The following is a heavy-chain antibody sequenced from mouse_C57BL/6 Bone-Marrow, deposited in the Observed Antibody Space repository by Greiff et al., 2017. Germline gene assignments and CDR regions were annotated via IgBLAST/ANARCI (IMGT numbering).Heavy chain of an antibody. CDR1: GYAFTNYL. Sequence: VMLVESGAELVRPGTSVKVSCKASGYAFTNYLIEWVKQRPGQGLEWIGVINPGSGGTNYNEKFKGKATLTADKSSSTAYMQLSSLTAEDSAVYFCARNPFQYYFDDWGQGTTLTVSS. CDR3: ARNPFQYYFDD. J-gene: IGHJ2*01. V-gene: IGHV1-54*01. CDR2: INPGSGGT.